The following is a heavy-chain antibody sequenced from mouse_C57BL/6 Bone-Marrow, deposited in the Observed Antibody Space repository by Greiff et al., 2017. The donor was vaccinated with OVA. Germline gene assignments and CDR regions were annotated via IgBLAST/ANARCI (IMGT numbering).Heavy chain of an antibody. V-gene: IGHV10-1*01. CDR2: IRSKSNNYAT. CDR1: GFSFNTYA. CDR3: VRGYYSPMDY. J-gene: IGHJ4*01. Sequence: EVQLVESGGGLVQPKGSLKLSCAASGFSFNTYAMNWVRQAPGKGLEWVARIRSKSNNYATYYADSVKDRFTISRDDSESMLYLQMNNLKTEDTAMYYCVRGYYSPMDYWGQGTSVTVSS. D-gene: IGHD2-12*01.